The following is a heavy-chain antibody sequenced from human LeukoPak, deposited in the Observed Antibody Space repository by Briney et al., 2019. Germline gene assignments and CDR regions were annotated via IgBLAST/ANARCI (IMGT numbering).Heavy chain of an antibody. D-gene: IGHD6-13*01. CDR1: GFTVSSNY. CDR3: ARDEQQLSFDY. J-gene: IGHJ4*02. Sequence: PGGSLRLSYAASGFTVSSNYMSWVRQAPGKGLEWVSVIYSGGSTYYADSVKGRFTISRDNSKNTLYLQMNSLRAEDTAVCYCARDEQQLSFDYWGQGTLVTVSS. CDR2: IYSGGST. V-gene: IGHV3-66*01.